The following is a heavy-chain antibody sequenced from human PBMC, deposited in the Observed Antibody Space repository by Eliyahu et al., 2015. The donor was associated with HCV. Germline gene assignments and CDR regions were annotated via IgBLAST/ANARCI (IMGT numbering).Heavy chain of an antibody. J-gene: IGHJ4*02. CDR2: IXGSGGST. CDR1: GFXFSSXA. D-gene: IGHD3-3*01. Sequence: EVQLLESGGGLVQPGGSLRLSWXASGFXFSSXAMSWVRQAPGKGLEWVSAIXGSGGSTYYADSVKGRFTISRDNSKNTLYLQMNSLRAEDTAVYYCAKDPNYDFWSGYYVTPDYWGQGTLVTVSS. CDR3: AKDPNYDFWSGYYVTPDY. V-gene: IGHV3-23*01.